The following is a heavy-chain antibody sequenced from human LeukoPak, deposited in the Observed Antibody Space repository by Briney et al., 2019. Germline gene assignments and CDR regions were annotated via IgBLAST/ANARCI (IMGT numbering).Heavy chain of an antibody. CDR3: ARDVNPYDFWSGYYRPSGWFDP. Sequence: PSETLSLTCAVYGGSFSGYYWSWIRQPPGKGLEWIGEINHSGSTNYNPSLKSRVTISVDTSKNQFSLKLSSVTAADTAVYYCARDVNPYDFWSGYYRPSGWFDPWGQGTLVTVSS. D-gene: IGHD3-3*01. V-gene: IGHV4-34*09. CDR2: INHSGST. J-gene: IGHJ5*02. CDR1: GGSFSGYY.